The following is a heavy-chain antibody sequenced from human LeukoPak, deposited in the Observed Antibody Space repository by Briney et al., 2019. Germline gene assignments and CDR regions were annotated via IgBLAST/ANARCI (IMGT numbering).Heavy chain of an antibody. D-gene: IGHD6-13*01. CDR1: GYTFTSYY. V-gene: IGHV1-8*03. CDR2: MNPNSGNT. Sequence: ASVKVSCKASGYTFTSYYMHWVRQATGQGLEWMGWMNPNSGNTGYAQKFQSRVTITRNTSISTAYMELSSLSSEDTAVYYCARYSSSWHRDFDYWGQGTLVTVSS. CDR3: ARYSSSWHRDFDY. J-gene: IGHJ4*02.